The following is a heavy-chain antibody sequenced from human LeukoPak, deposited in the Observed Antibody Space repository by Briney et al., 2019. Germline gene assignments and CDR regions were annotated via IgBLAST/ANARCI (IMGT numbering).Heavy chain of an antibody. CDR2: LYCDEDK. J-gene: IGHJ4*02. Sequence: SGPTLVNPTQTLTLTCTFSGFSFSTSGVGGGWIRQPPGKALERLPVLYCDEDKSYRPSLKSRLTITKDTSKTQVVLTMTNMDPVDTATYYCARSPYYDILTGSRGTFDYWGRGILVTVSS. V-gene: IGHV2-5*02. D-gene: IGHD3-9*01. CDR3: ARSPYYDILTGSRGTFDY. CDR1: GFSFSTSGVG.